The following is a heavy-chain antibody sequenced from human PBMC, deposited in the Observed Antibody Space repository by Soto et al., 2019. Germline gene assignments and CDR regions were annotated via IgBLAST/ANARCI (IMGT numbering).Heavy chain of an antibody. CDR3: EKWWLMTRNAFGI. CDR2: IYYSGST. J-gene: IGHJ3*02. D-gene: IGHD2-8*01. CDR1: GGSISSGGYY. V-gene: IGHV4-31*03. Sequence: SETLSLTCTVSGGSISSGGYYCRLIRQHPGKGLEWIGYIYYSGSTYYNPSLKSRVTISVDTSKNQFSLKLSSVTAADTAVYYCEKWWLMTRNAFGICVQGTMVTVSS.